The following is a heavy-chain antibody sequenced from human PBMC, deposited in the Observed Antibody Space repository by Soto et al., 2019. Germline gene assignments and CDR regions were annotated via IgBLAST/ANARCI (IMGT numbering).Heavy chain of an antibody. CDR1: GFSFSGYR. CDR2: IKQDGSEK. D-gene: IGHD3-9*01. CDR3: ARDPSMSTGCFKRVFDL. Sequence: SGGSLRLSCAASGFSFSGYRMNWVRQAPGKGLEWVAYIKQDGSEKIYADSLMGRFTISRDNAKNLVFLQMNSLRAEDTAVYYCARDPSMSTGCFKRVFDLWGQGA. V-gene: IGHV3-7*01. J-gene: IGHJ4*02.